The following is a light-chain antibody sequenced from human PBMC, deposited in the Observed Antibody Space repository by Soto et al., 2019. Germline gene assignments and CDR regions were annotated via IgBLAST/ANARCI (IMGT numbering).Light chain of an antibody. J-gene: IGKJ2*01. CDR3: QQGHNWPLT. CDR2: GAS. CDR1: QSISSK. V-gene: IGKV3-15*01. Sequence: EIVMTQSPATLSVSPGERATLSCRASQSISSKLAWYQQRPGQPPRLLIYGASTRATGVPDRFTGSGSASDFTLTISGLQSEDFAVYYCQQGHNWPLTFGQGTRLEI.